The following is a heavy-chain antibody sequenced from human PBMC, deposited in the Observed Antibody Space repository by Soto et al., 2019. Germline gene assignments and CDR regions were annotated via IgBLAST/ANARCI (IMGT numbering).Heavy chain of an antibody. V-gene: IGHV4-4*02. D-gene: IGHD3-22*01. Sequence: SETLSLTCAVSGGSISSSDWWSWVRQTPGRGLEWIGEIYHSGTTNYNPSLKSRVTMSVDKSKNQFSLRLNSVTAADTAVYYCARQHYYDSSGYYTWNWGQGTLVTVSS. CDR1: GGSISSSDW. CDR3: ARQHYYDSSGYYTWN. J-gene: IGHJ4*02. CDR2: IYHSGTT.